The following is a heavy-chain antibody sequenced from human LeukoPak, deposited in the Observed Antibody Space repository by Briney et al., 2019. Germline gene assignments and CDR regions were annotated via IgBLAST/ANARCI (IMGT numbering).Heavy chain of an antibody. J-gene: IGHJ4*02. D-gene: IGHD6-19*01. Sequence: GGSLRLSCAASGFTFSSYAMSWVRQAPGKGLEWVSAISGSGGSTYYADSVKGRFTISRDNSKNTLYLQMNSLRAEDTALYYCAKAYSSGWQNFDYWGQGTLVTVSS. V-gene: IGHV3-23*01. CDR3: AKAYSSGWQNFDY. CDR1: GFTFSSYA. CDR2: ISGSGGST.